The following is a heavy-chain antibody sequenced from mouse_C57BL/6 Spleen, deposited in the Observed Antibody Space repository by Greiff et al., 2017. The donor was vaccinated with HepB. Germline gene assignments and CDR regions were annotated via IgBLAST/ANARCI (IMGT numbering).Heavy chain of an antibody. CDR2: ISSGGSYT. Sequence: DVMLVESGGDLVKPGGSLKLSCAASGFTFSSYGMSWVRQTPDKRLEWVATISSGGSYTYYPDSVKGRFTISRDNAKNTLYLQMSSLKSEDTAMYYCARVGGKGDSYAMDYWGQGTSVTVSS. CDR3: ARVGGKGDSYAMDY. D-gene: IGHD1-1*01. J-gene: IGHJ4*01. V-gene: IGHV5-6*02. CDR1: GFTFSSYG.